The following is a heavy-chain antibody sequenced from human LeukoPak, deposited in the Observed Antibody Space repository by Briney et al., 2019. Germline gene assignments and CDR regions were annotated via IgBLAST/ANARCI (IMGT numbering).Heavy chain of an antibody. CDR2: GYHTGAT. Sequence: PSETLSLTCAVSGYSISSGHYWGWIRQPPGKGLGWIGSGYHTGATYYNPSLESRVIIYLAMSKNQISLKVTSVTAADTAVYHCVRHSIAGYYYYLDVWGKGTTVSVSS. V-gene: IGHV4-38-2*01. CDR3: VRHSIAGYYYYLDV. D-gene: IGHD2/OR15-2a*01. CDR1: GYSISSGHY. J-gene: IGHJ6*03.